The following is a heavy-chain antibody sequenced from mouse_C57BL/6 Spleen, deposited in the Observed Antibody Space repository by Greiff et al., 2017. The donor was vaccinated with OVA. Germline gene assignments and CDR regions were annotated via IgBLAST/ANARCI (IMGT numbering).Heavy chain of an antibody. V-gene: IGHV1-80*01. J-gene: IGHJ4*01. CDR1: GYAFSSYW. Sequence: VQLQQSGAELVKPGASVKISCKASGYAFSSYWMTWVKQRPGKGLEWIGQIYPGGGDTNYNGKFKGKATLTADKSSSTAYMQLSSLTSEDSAVYFGDRYRPDYDLDYWGQGTTVTVSS. CDR3: DRYRPDYDLDY. CDR2: IYPGGGDT.